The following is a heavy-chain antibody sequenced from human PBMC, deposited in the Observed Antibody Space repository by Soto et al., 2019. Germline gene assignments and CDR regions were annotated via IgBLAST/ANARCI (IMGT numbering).Heavy chain of an antibody. D-gene: IGHD2-15*01. V-gene: IGHV1-69*01. CDR2: ITPLFRTP. CDR3: AWQSRDTPMVPFSH. J-gene: IGHJ4*02. Sequence: QEHLEQSEADVRKPGSSVRVSCKASGGTADRFAISWVRQAPGEGLEWMGGITPLFRTPHYAQKFQGRVNITADGSSNATYMDLGSLTFDDTAVYYCAWQSRDTPMVPFSHWGQGTLVTVSS. CDR1: GGTADRFA.